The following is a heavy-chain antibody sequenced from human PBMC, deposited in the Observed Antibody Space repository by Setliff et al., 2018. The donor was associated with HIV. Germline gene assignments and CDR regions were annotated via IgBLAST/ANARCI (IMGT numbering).Heavy chain of an antibody. Sequence: ASETLSLTCTVSGDSISSSSYYWAWIRQPPGNGLEWVGSIFYSGSSYYNPSLKSRATISVDTSKNQFSLNLKSVTAADSAVYYCARARYLTGADFAFWGPGTPVTVSS. CDR1: GDSISSSSYY. D-gene: IGHD7-27*01. V-gene: IGHV4-39*07. CDR2: IFYSGSS. J-gene: IGHJ4*02. CDR3: ARARYLTGADFAF.